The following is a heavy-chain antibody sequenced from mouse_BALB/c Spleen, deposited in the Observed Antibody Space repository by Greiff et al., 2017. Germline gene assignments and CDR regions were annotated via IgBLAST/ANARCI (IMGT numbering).Heavy chain of an antibody. V-gene: IGHV1S81*02. CDR1: GYTFTSYY. D-gene: IGHD2-10*01. CDR3: TRSRAYYGNYFDY. J-gene: IGHJ2*01. CDR2: INPSNGGT. Sequence: QVQLQQPGAELVKPGASVKLSCKASGYTFTSYYMYWVKQRPGQGLEWIGGINPSNGGTNFNEKFKSKATLTVDKSSSTAYMQLSSLTSEDSAVYYCTRSRAYYGNYFDYWGQGTTLTVSS.